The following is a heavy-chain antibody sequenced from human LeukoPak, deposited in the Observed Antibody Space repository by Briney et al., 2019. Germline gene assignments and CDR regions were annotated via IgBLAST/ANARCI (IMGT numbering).Heavy chain of an antibody. V-gene: IGHV1-18*01. J-gene: IGHJ6*02. CDR2: ISAYNGNT. D-gene: IGHD3-10*01. CDR1: GYTFTSYG. CDR3: AREYRVKVLVWFGELSGMDV. Sequence: ASVKVSCKASGYTFTSYGISWVRQAPGQGLEWMGWISAYNGNTNYAQKLQGRVTMTTDTSTSTAYMELRSLRSDDTAVYYCAREYRVKVLVWFGELSGMDVWGQGTTVTVSS.